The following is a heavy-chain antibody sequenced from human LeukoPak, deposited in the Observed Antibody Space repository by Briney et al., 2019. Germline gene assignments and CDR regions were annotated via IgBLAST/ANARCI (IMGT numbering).Heavy chain of an antibody. D-gene: IGHD2-15*01. J-gene: IGHJ4*02. V-gene: IGHV4-30-4*01. CDR2: IYYSGRT. CDR1: GGSLTSGEYY. CDR3: ASDGFGGFGSSDY. Sequence: PSETLSLTCTVSGGSLTSGEYYWSWIRLPPGKGLEWIGYIYYSGRTYYNPSLKSRVTISVDTSKNQFSLKVTSVTAADTAVYYCASDGFGGFGSSDYWGQGTLVIVSS.